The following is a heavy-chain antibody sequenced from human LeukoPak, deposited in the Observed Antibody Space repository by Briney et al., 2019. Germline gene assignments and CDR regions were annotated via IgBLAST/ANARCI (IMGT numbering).Heavy chain of an antibody. Sequence: GASVKVSCKASGYTFTNHGITWVRQAPGQGLEWMGWISAYNGNADYAQSFQGRVTMTTDTSTSTAYMELRSLRSGDTGVYYCARTPKRFGELYQSADYWGQGTLVTVSS. J-gene: IGHJ4*02. V-gene: IGHV1-18*01. D-gene: IGHD3-10*01. CDR2: ISAYNGNA. CDR1: GYTFTNHG. CDR3: ARTPKRFGELYQSADY.